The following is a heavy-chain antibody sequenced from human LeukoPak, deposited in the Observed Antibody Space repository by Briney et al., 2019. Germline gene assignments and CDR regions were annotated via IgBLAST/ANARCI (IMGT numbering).Heavy chain of an antibody. Sequence: AGGSLRLSCAASGFTFSSYGMHWVRQAPGKGLEWVAVIWYDGSKKYYADSVKGRFTISRDNSKNTLYLQMNSLRAEDTAVYYCAKDGIYSLYYYYYYYMDVWGKGTTVTVSS. D-gene: IGHD1-14*01. J-gene: IGHJ6*03. CDR3: AKDGIYSLYYYYYYYMDV. V-gene: IGHV3-33*06. CDR2: IWYDGSKK. CDR1: GFTFSSYG.